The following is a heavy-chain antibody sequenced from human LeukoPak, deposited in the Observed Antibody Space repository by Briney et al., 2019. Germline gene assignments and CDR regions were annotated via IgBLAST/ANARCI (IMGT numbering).Heavy chain of an antibody. CDR3: ARDVGTVTTI. CDR1: GYTFTGYS. Sequence: GASVKVSCKASGYTFTGYSMHWVRQAPGQGLEWMGWINPSSGGTNFAQKFQGRVTMTWDTSISTAYMELSRLRSDDTAVYYCARDVGTVTTIWGQGTLVTVSS. CDR2: INPSSGGT. V-gene: IGHV1-2*02. D-gene: IGHD4-11*01. J-gene: IGHJ4*02.